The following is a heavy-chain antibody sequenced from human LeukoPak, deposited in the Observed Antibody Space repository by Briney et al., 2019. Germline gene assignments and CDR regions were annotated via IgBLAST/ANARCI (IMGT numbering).Heavy chain of an antibody. D-gene: IGHD4-17*01. J-gene: IGHJ1*01. CDR2: INHSGNT. CDR1: GGSFSGYY. V-gene: IGHV4-34*01. Sequence: ASETLSLTCAVYGGSFSGYYWSWIRQPPGKGLEWIGEINHSGNTNYNPSLKSRVTMSTDTSKNQFSLKLSSVTAADTAVYYCARGRGDYGDYVYFQHWGQGTLVTVSS. CDR3: ARGRGDYGDYVYFQH.